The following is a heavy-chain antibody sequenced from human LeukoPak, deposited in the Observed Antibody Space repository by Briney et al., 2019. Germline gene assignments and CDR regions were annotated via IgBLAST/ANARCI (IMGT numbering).Heavy chain of an antibody. D-gene: IGHD3-22*01. CDR1: GFTLSSNY. V-gene: IGHV3-53*01. CDR3: AKVSSPNTYYYDSSGYLDY. J-gene: IGHJ4*02. CDR2: IYSGGST. Sequence: GSLRLPCSAFGFTLSSNYLNWVRQAPGKGLEWGPVIYSGGSTYYADSVKGRFTISRDNSKNTLYLQMNSLRAEDTAVYYCAKVSSPNTYYYDSSGYLDYWGQGTLVTVSS.